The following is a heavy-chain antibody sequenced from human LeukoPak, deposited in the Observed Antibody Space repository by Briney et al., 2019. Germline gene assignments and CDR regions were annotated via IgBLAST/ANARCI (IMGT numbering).Heavy chain of an antibody. CDR3: ATLGGLYYGSHGYPDFDH. CDR1: GGSLSPYY. Sequence: PSETLSLTCSVSGGSLSPYYWSWIRQPPGGGLEWLGEINQSGSTNYNPSLKSRVTISVEKFKSQFSLEVTSVTAADTAIYYCATLGGLYYGSHGYPDFDHWGQGTLVTVSS. J-gene: IGHJ4*02. CDR2: INQSGST. D-gene: IGHD3-22*01. V-gene: IGHV4-34*01.